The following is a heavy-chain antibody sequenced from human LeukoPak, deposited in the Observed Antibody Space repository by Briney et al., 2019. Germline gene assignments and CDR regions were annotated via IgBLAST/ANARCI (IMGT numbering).Heavy chain of an antibody. CDR1: GFTFDDYA. CDR3: ANYRNRVRGTFYC. CDR2: ISWNSGSI. V-gene: IGHV3-9*01. D-gene: IGHD2/OR15-2a*01. J-gene: IGHJ4*02. Sequence: GRSLRLSCAASGFTFDDYAMHWVRQAPGKGLEWVSGISWNSGSIGYADSVKGRFTISRDNAKTFLYLQMNSLRAEAAALYYCANYRNRVRGTFYCWGRGTLATVSS.